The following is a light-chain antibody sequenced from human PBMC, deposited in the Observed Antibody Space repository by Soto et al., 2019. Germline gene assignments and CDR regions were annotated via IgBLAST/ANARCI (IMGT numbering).Light chain of an antibody. CDR3: QQRSGEPMYT. CDR2: GES. J-gene: IGKJ2*01. V-gene: IGKV3-11*01. CDR1: QAISGH. Sequence: EIVLTQSPATLSLSSGERATLSCRASQAISGHLAWYQQKPGQAPRLLMFGESSRADGVPPRFSVSGSGTALSLSIGRLEPEDFAVYYCQQRSGEPMYTFGQGTKWEI.